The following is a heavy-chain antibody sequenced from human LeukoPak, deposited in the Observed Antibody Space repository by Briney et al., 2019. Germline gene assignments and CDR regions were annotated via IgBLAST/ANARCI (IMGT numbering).Heavy chain of an antibody. CDR1: GFTFSSYS. D-gene: IGHD1-1*01. CDR3: ARGVQSLGDAFDI. J-gene: IGHJ3*02. V-gene: IGHV3-21*01. Sequence: PGGSLRLSCAASGFTFSSYSMNWVRQAPGKGLEWASSISSSSSYIYYADSVKGRFTISRDNAKNSLYLQMNSLRAEDTAVYYYARGVQSLGDAFDIWGQGTMVTVSS. CDR2: ISSSSSYI.